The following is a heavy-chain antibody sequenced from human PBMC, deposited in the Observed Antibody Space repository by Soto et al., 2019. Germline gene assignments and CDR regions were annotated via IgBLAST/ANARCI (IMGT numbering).Heavy chain of an antibody. D-gene: IGHD2-15*01. V-gene: IGHV3-30-3*01. CDR2: ISYDGSNK. CDR1: GFTFSSYA. CDR3: ARVGKGLAVVAATEGGMDV. J-gene: IGHJ6*02. Sequence: QVQLVESGGGVVQPGRSLRLSCAASGFTFSSYAMRWVRQAPGKGLEWVAVISYDGSNKYYADSVKGRFTISRDNSKNTLYLQMNSLRAEDTAVYYCARVGKGLAVVAATEGGMDVWGQGTTVTVSS.